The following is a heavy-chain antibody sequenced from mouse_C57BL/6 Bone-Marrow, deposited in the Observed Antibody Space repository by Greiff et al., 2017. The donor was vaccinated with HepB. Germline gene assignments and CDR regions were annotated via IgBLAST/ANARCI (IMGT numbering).Heavy chain of an antibody. CDR3: AKKWLPYFDY. Sequence: DVHLVESGGGLVKPGGSLKLSCAASGFTFSDYGMHWVRQAPEKGLEWVAYISSGSSTINYADKVKGRFTFSRDNAKNTLFLQMTSLRSEDTAMYYCAKKWLPYFDYWGQGTTLTVSS. CDR1: GFTFSDYG. V-gene: IGHV5-17*01. D-gene: IGHD1-3*01. CDR2: ISSGSSTI. J-gene: IGHJ2*01.